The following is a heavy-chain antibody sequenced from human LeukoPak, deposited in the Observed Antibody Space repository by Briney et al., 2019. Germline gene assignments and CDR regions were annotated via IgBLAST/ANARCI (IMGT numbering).Heavy chain of an antibody. Sequence: PSETLSLTCTVSGGSINYYYWMWIRRPPGKGLEWIGYIYYSGGTHHNPSLKSRVTMLVDTSKNQFSLKLTAVTAADTAVYYCARETPGAGHFDYWGQGSLVTVSS. CDR2: IYYSGGT. D-gene: IGHD7-27*01. CDR3: ARETPGAGHFDY. J-gene: IGHJ4*02. V-gene: IGHV4-59*01. CDR1: GGSINYYY.